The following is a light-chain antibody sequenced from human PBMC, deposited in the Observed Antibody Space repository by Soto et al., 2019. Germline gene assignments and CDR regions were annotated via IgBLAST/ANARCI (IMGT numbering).Light chain of an antibody. CDR2: DVT. V-gene: IGLV2-14*01. CDR3: SSYTTSSSYV. Sequence: QSALTQPASVSGSPGQSITISCTATSSDVGGYIYVSWYQQHRGKAPKLMIYDVTSRPSGVSYRFAGSKSGNTASLTISRLQAEDEADYYCSSYTTSSSYVFGTGTKVTVL. CDR1: SSDVGGYIY. J-gene: IGLJ1*01.